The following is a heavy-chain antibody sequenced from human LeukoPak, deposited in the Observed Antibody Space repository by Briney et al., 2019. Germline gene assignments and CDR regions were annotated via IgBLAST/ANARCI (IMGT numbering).Heavy chain of an antibody. Sequence: GGSLRLSCAASGFTFSDYYMSWIRQAPGKGLEWVSYISSSGSTIYYADSVKGRFTISRDNAKNSLYLQMNSLRAEDTAVYYCAKDVSTYYYDSSGYSEKDDYWGQGTLVTVSS. D-gene: IGHD3-22*01. CDR2: ISSSGSTI. V-gene: IGHV3-11*01. CDR3: AKDVSTYYYDSSGYSEKDDY. CDR1: GFTFSDYY. J-gene: IGHJ4*02.